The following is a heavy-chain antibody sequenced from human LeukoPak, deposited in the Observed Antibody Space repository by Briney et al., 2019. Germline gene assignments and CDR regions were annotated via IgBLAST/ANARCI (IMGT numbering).Heavy chain of an antibody. V-gene: IGHV1-2*02. Sequence: ASVKVSCKASGYTFTGYYMHWVRQAPGQGLEWMGWINPNSGGTNYAQKFQGMVTMTRDTSISTAYMELSRLRSDDTAVYYCAAAYSSSSPVPYYYYMDVWGKGTTVTVSS. CDR3: AAAYSSSSPVPYYYYMDV. CDR2: INPNSGGT. D-gene: IGHD6-6*01. CDR1: GYTFTGYY. J-gene: IGHJ6*03.